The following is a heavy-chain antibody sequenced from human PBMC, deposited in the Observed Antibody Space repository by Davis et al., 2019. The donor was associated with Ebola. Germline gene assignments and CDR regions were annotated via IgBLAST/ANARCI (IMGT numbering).Heavy chain of an antibody. CDR3: ARGLPYYDFWSGSRLNAFDI. V-gene: IGHV1-2*02. D-gene: IGHD3-3*01. CDR2: INPNSGGT. Sequence: ASVKVSCKASGYTFTGYYMHWVRQAPGQGLEWMGWINPNSGGTNYAQKFQGRVTMTRETSISTAYMELSRLRSDDTAVYYCARGLPYYDFWSGSRLNAFDIWGQGTMVTVSS. J-gene: IGHJ3*02. CDR1: GYTFTGYY.